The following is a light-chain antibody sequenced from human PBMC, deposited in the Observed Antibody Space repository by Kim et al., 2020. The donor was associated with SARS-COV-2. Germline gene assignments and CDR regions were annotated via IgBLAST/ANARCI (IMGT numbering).Light chain of an antibody. V-gene: IGKV1D-16*01. CDR2: AAS. J-gene: IGKJ4*01. Sequence: SASIGDRVTITCRASQHIDKWLAWYHQRPGQGPKCLIHAASSLHSGVPPRMNASGSGTDFTLPIDSLQPEDLGTYYCQQYDSYPLTFGGGTKLEI. CDR3: QQYDSYPLT. CDR1: QHIDKW.